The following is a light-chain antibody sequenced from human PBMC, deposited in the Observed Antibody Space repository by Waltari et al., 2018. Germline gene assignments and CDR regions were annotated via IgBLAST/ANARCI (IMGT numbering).Light chain of an antibody. Sequence: QSALTQPRSVSASPGQSVTISCPGSSSDVGAYNYVSWSQQHPGKAPKLIIYDVTDRPSGVPDRFSGSKSGNTASLTISGLQSEDEADYYCCSYAGRSIFGLFGGGTKLTVL. J-gene: IGLJ2*01. CDR2: DVT. CDR1: SSDVGAYNY. V-gene: IGLV2-11*01. CDR3: CSYAGRSIFGL.